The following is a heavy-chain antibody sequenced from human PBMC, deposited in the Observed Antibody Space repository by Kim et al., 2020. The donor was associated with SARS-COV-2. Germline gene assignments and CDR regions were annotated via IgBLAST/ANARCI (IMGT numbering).Heavy chain of an antibody. CDR1: GFTVSSNY. Sequence: GGSLRLSCAASGFTVSSNYMSWVRQAPGKGLEWVSVIYSGGSTYYADSVKGRFTISRDNSKNTLYLQMNSLRAEDTAVYYCASPAPRPLRYSSSWRSEGAFDYWGQGTLVTVSS. D-gene: IGHD6-13*01. CDR3: ASPAPRPLRYSSSWRSEGAFDY. CDR2: IYSGGST. J-gene: IGHJ4*02. V-gene: IGHV3-53*01.